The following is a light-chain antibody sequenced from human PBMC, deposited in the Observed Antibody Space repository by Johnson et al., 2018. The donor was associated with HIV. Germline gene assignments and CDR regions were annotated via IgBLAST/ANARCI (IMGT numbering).Light chain of an antibody. V-gene: IGLV1-51*02. CDR2: ENN. CDR3: ATWDSSLSTYV. Sequence: QSVLTQPPSVSAAPGQKVTISCSGSSSNIGNNDVSWYQHLPGTAPKLLIYENNKRPSGIPDRFSGSKSGTSATLGITGLQTGDEADYCCATWDSSLSTYVFGTGTKVTVL. J-gene: IGLJ1*01. CDR1: SSNIGNND.